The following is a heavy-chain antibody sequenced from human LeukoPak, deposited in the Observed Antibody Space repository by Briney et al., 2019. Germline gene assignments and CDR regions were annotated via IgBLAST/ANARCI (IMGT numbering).Heavy chain of an antibody. CDR2: INPSGTNT. Sequence: GASVKVSCTASGYTFTSYYMHWVRQAPGQGLEWMGLINPSGTNTNYAQKFRGRVTMTRDTSTSTVYMDLSSLRSEDTAMYFCAREESGGYFDYWGQGTLVTVSS. J-gene: IGHJ4*02. D-gene: IGHD2-8*02. V-gene: IGHV1-46*01. CDR3: AREESGGYFDY. CDR1: GYTFTSYY.